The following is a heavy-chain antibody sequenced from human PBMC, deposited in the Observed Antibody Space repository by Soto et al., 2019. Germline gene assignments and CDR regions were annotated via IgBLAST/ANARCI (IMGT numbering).Heavy chain of an antibody. Sequence: ASVKVSCKASGYTFTSYDINWVRQATGQGLEWMGWMNPNSGNTGYAQKFQGRVTMTRNTSISTAYMELSSLRSEDTAVYYCAREGESMVRGTNWFDPWGQGTLVNVSS. J-gene: IGHJ5*02. CDR3: AREGESMVRGTNWFDP. CDR2: MNPNSGNT. D-gene: IGHD3-10*01. CDR1: GYTFTSYD. V-gene: IGHV1-8*01.